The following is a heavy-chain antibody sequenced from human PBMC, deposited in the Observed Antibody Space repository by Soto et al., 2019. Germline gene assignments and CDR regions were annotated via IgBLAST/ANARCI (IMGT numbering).Heavy chain of an antibody. J-gene: IGHJ4*02. V-gene: IGHV4-4*02. CDR2: IYRTGST. Sequence: SETLSLTCAVSGGSFTSNNWWTWVRQPPGQGLEWIGEIYRTGSTNYNPSLKSRVTISLDKSENQFSLKVTSLAAADTAVYYCASRDPGTSVDYWGQGTLVTVSS. CDR3: ASRDPGTSVDY. CDR1: GGSFTSNNW. D-gene: IGHD1-7*01.